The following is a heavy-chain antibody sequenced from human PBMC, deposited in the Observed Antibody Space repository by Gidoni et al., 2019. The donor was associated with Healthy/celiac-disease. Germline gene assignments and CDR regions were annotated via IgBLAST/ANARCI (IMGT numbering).Heavy chain of an antibody. D-gene: IGHD1-7*01. V-gene: IGHV3-64D*06. CDR1: GFTFSSYA. Sequence: EVQLVESGGGLVQPGGSLRLSCSASGFTFSSYAMPWVRQAPGKGLEYVSAISSNGGSTYYAGSVKGRFTISRDNSKNTLYLQMSSLRAEDTAVYYCVKETKPPVDPVDYWGQGTLVTVSS. J-gene: IGHJ4*02. CDR3: VKETKPPVDPVDY. CDR2: ISSNGGST.